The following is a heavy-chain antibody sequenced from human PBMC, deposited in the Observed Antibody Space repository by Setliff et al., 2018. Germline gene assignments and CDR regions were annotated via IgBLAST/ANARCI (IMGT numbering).Heavy chain of an antibody. CDR1: GFVFGTYG. CDR3: TKDRGWHGMDV. J-gene: IGHJ6*02. CDR2: INPDGSTI. V-gene: IGHV3-74*01. D-gene: IGHD6-19*01. Sequence: GESLKISCAASGFVFGTYGMHWVRQAPGKGLVWLSDINPDGSTIRYADSVKGRFTVSRDNAKNTMYLQMSSLRAEDTAVYYCTKDRGWHGMDVWGQGTTVTVSS.